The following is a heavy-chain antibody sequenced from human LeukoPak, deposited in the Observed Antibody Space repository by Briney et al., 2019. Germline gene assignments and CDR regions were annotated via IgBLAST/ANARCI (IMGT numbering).Heavy chain of an antibody. CDR2: ISYDGSDK. CDR3: GKDGYNLASYYYYYMDV. CDR1: GFTFDNYG. J-gene: IGHJ6*03. D-gene: IGHD5-24*01. Sequence: PGGSLRLSCAASGFTFDNYGMHWVRQAPGKGLEWVAIISYDGSDKYYADSVKGRFTISRDNSKNTLYLQMNTLTAEDTAMYYCGKDGYNLASYYYYYMDVWGKGTTVTVSS. V-gene: IGHV3-30*18.